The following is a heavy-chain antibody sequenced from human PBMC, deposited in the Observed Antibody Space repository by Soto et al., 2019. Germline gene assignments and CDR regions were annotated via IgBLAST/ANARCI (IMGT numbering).Heavy chain of an antibody. V-gene: IGHV1-18*04. CDR3: AREVGHMDV. CDR2: VSPYNGDT. J-gene: IGHJ6*02. CDR1: GYTFTTYG. Sequence: GPSVKVSCKAFGYTFTTYGINWVRQAPGQGLEWMGWVSPYNGDTSYAQKVQGRVTMTTDTSTRTAYLELRSLRSDDTAVYYCAREVGHMDVWGQGTTVTVSS. D-gene: IGHD2-2*01.